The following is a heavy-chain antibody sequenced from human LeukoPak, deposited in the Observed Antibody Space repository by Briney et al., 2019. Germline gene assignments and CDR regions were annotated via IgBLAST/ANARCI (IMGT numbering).Heavy chain of an antibody. CDR2: INPSGGST. Sequence: ASVKVSCKASGYTFTNSYIHWVRQAPGQGLEWMGIINPSGGSTNYAQKFQGRVTMTRDTSTSTVYMELYSLRSEDTAVYYCAGNPDYYDSSGYRGYNWFDPWGQGTLVTVSS. CDR1: GYTFTNSY. V-gene: IGHV1-46*01. CDR3: AGNPDYYDSSGYRGYNWFDP. D-gene: IGHD3-22*01. J-gene: IGHJ5*02.